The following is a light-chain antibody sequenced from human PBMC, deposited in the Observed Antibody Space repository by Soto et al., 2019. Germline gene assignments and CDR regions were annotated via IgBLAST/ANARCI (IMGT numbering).Light chain of an antibody. Sequence: GARVTIPCRASEPISTWLAWYQQKPGKAPKLLIYKASNLQSGVPSRFSGSGSGTEFTFTISSLQPDDFATYYCQQYNHCWTFGQGTKVEIK. CDR1: EPISTW. CDR2: KAS. V-gene: IGKV1-5*03. J-gene: IGKJ1*01. CDR3: QQYNHCWT.